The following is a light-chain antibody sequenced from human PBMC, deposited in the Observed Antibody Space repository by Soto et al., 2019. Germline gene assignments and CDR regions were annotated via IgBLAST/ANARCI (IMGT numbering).Light chain of an antibody. Sequence: QSHSAQSLSPGERATLSCRAGQSVSNNYLAWNQQKPGQAPRLLIYGASNRATGIPDRFSVSGSEEDFARTMSPRSWEDFAVFFAMQYGRSGLVGPGTKVDIK. CDR1: QSVSNNY. V-gene: IGKV3-20*01. CDR3: MQYGRSGL. CDR2: GAS. J-gene: IGKJ1*01.